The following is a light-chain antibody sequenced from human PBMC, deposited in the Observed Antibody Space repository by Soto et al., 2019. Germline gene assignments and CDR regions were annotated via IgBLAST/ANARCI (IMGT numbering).Light chain of an antibody. V-gene: IGLV1-44*01. CDR3: ATWDDTVSGYV. Sequence: QSVLTQSPSVSGTPGQRVTMSCSGSTSNIGNNPVNWYQQSPGTAPKLLMYDNDQRPSGVADRLSGSKSGTSASLAISGLQSEDETEYYCATWDDTVSGYVFGTGTKLTVL. J-gene: IGLJ1*01. CDR2: DND. CDR1: TSNIGNNP.